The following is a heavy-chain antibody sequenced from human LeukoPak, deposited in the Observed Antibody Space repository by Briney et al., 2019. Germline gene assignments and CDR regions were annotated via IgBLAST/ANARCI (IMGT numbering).Heavy chain of an antibody. Sequence: SETLSLTCAVYGGSFSGYYWSWIRQPPGKGLEWIGEINHSGSTNYNPSRKSRVTISVDTSKNQFSLKLSSVTAADTAVYYCARAERLWSPNDYWGQGTLVTVSS. CDR1: GGSFSGYY. CDR2: INHSGST. V-gene: IGHV4-34*01. D-gene: IGHD5-18*01. J-gene: IGHJ4*02. CDR3: ARAERLWSPNDY.